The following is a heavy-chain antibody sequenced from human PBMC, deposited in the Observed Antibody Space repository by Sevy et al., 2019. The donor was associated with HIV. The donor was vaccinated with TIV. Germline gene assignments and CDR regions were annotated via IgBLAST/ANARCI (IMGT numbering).Heavy chain of an antibody. V-gene: IGHV1-2*02. CDR1: GYTFTGYY. CDR3: ARVRRGNVVVGAAINWFDP. D-gene: IGHD2-2*01. J-gene: IGHJ5*02. Sequence: ASVKVSCKASGYTFTGYYMHWVRQAPGQGLEWMGWINPNSGGTNYAQKFQGRVTMTRDTSISTAYMELSRLRSDDTAVYYCARVRRGNVVVGAAINWFDPWGQGTLVTVSS. CDR2: INPNSGGT.